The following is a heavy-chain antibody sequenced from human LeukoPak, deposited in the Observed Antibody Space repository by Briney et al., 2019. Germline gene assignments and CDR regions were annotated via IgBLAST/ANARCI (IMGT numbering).Heavy chain of an antibody. CDR1: GFTFSRYW. V-gene: IGHV3-7*01. CDR3: ARDRGYYYDSSGYYYYY. D-gene: IGHD3-22*01. Sequence: GGSLRLSCAASGFTFSRYWMSWLRQAPGKGLEGVANIKQDGSEKYYVDSVKGRFTISRDNAKNSLYLQMNSLRAEDTAVYYCARDRGYYYDSSGYYYYYWGQGTLVTVSS. CDR2: IKQDGSEK. J-gene: IGHJ4*02.